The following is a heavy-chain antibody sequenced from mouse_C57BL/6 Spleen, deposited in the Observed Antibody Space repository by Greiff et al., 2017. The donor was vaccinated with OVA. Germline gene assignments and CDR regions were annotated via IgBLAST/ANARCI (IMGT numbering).Heavy chain of an antibody. V-gene: IGHV1-55*01. Sequence: QVQLKQSGAELVKPGASVKMSCKASGYTFTSYWITWVKQRPGQGLEWIGDIYPGSGSTNYNEKFKSKATLTVDTSSSTAYMQLSSLTSEDSAVYYCARSTTVVEDYWGQGTTLTVSS. D-gene: IGHD1-1*01. CDR2: IYPGSGST. CDR1: GYTFTSYW. CDR3: ARSTTVVEDY. J-gene: IGHJ2*01.